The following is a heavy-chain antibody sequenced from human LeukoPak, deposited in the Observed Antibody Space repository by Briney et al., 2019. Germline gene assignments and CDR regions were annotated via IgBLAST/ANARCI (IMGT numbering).Heavy chain of an antibody. CDR2: IIPIFGTA. V-gene: IGHV1-69*05. CDR1: GGTLSSYA. J-gene: IGHJ4*02. D-gene: IGHD3-22*01. CDR3: ASMNEGYDSSGYFRVY. Sequence: SVKVSCKASGGTLSSYAISWVRQAPGQGLEWMGGIIPIFGTANYAQKFQGRVTITTDESTSTAYMELSSLRSEDTAVYYCASMNEGYDSSGYFRVYWGQGTLVTVSS.